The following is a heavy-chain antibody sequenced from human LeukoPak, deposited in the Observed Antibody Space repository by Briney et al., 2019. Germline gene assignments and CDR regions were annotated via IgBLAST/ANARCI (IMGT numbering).Heavy chain of an antibody. CDR3: ARVVPTMGKYDY. CDR1: GYTFTGYY. J-gene: IGHJ4*02. CDR2: INPNSGGT. Sequence: ASVKVSCKASGYTFTGYYMHWVRQAPGQGLEWMGWINPNSGGTNYVQKFQGRVTMTRDTSISTAYMELSRLRSDDTAVYYCARVVPTMGKYDYWGQGTLVTVSS. V-gene: IGHV1-2*02. D-gene: IGHD5-12*01.